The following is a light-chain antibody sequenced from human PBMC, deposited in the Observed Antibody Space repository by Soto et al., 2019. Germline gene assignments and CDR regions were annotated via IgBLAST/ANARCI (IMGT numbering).Light chain of an antibody. CDR3: QQRSNWLT. CDR2: DAS. CDR1: QSVSSY. V-gene: IGKV3-11*01. J-gene: IGKJ4*01. Sequence: EIVLTQPPATLSLSPGERATLSCRASQSVSSYLAWYQQKPGQAPRLLIYDASNRATGIPARFSGSGSGTVFTLTISSLEPEDFAVYYCQQRSNWLTFGGGTKVEIK.